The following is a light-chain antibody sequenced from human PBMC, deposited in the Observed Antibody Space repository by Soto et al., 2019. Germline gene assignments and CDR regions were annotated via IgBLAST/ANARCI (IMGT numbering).Light chain of an antibody. J-gene: IGKJ1*01. CDR3: QQYNNWPLSWT. CDR1: QSVSSN. CDR2: GAS. V-gene: IGKV3-15*01. Sequence: EIVMTQSPATLSVSPGERAARSCRAGQSVSSNLAWYQQKPGQAPRLLIYGASTRATGIPARFSGSGSGTEFTLTISSLQSEDFAVYYCQQYNNWPLSWTFGQGTKVDIK.